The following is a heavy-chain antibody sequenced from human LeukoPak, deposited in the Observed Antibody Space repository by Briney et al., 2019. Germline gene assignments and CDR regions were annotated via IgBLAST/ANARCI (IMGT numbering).Heavy chain of an antibody. CDR2: ISYAGRNK. CDR1: GLTFSSYA. Sequence: YPGGSLRISCAASGLTFSSYAMHWVRQAPGKGLEWVAVISYAGRNKDYADSVKGRFTISRDNSRNTLSLQMNSLRPEDTAVYYCAKDLLYYGPGTYYNAAEYFQFWGQGTQVTVSS. V-gene: IGHV3-30*18. J-gene: IGHJ1*01. CDR3: AKDLLYYGPGTYYNAAEYFQF. D-gene: IGHD3-10*01.